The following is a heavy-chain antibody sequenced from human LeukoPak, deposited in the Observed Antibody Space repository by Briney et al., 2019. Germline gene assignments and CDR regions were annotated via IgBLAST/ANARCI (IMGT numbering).Heavy chain of an antibody. CDR2: LTDSGGTT. Sequence: GGSLRLSCVASGFTFSSYAMGWVRQAPGKRPEWVSSLTDSGGTTYYVDSVKGRFTISRDNSKNTLYLHMNSLRAEDTAMYYCAKKRDAFDIWGQGTVVAVSS. D-gene: IGHD5-24*01. CDR3: AKKRDAFDI. V-gene: IGHV3-23*01. J-gene: IGHJ3*02. CDR1: GFTFSSYA.